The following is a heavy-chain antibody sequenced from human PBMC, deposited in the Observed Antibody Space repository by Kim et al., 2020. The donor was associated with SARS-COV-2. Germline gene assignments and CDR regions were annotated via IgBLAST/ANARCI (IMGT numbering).Heavy chain of an antibody. Sequence: TYYTVSVRGRFAMSRDNSENTLFLQMNSLSAEDTDVYYCAKDSPWRTDYWGQGTLVTVSS. J-gene: IGHJ4*02. CDR3: AKDSPWRTDY. V-gene: IGHV3-23*01. CDR2: T.